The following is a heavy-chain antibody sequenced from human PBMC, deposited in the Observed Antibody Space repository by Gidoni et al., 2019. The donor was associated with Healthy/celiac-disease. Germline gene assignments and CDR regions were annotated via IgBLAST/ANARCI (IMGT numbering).Heavy chain of an antibody. J-gene: IGHJ1*01. CDR3: AKDQDSTVVAPSWFQH. D-gene: IGHD2-15*01. CDR1: GFTFSSYG. CDR2: RSYDGSNK. V-gene: IGHV3-30*18. Sequence: QVQLVESGGGVVQPGRSLRLSCAASGFTFSSYGMHWVRQAPGKGLEWVAVRSYDGSNKYYADSVKGRFTISRDNSKNTLYLQMNSLRAEDTAVYYCAKDQDSTVVAPSWFQHWGQGTLVTVSS.